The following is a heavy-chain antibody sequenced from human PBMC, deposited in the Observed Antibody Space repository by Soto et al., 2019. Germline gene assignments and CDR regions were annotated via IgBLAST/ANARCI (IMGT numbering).Heavy chain of an antibody. CDR1: GGSISSGGYY. CDR2: IYYSGST. V-gene: IGHV4-31*03. D-gene: IGHD3-10*01. Sequence: QVQLQESGPGLVKPSQTLSLTCTVSGGSISSGGYYWSWIRQHPGKGLEWIGYIYYSGSTYYNPSLKSRVTISVDPSKNQFSLKLSSVTAADTAVYYCARGARGVIVGFDPWGQGTLVTVSS. J-gene: IGHJ5*02. CDR3: ARGARGVIVGFDP.